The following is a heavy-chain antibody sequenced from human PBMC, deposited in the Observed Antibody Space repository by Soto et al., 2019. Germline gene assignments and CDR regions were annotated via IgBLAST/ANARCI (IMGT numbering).Heavy chain of an antibody. Sequence: GASVKVSCKASGYSFTSYAMHWVRQAPGQRLEWMGWINAGNGNTKYSQKFQGRVTITRDTSASTAYMELSSLRSEDTAVYYCARDLTVGAFDIWGQGTMVTVSS. J-gene: IGHJ3*02. CDR2: INAGNGNT. CDR1: GYSFTSYA. CDR3: ARDLTVGAFDI. D-gene: IGHD4-17*01. V-gene: IGHV1-3*01.